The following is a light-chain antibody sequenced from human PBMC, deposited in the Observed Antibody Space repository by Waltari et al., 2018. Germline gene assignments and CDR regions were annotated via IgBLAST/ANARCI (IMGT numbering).Light chain of an antibody. V-gene: IGLV2-8*01. Sequence: QSALTQPPSASGSPGQSVTISCPGTSSDVGVYSYVSWYQHHPGKAPKLIIYAVYKRPSGVPDRFSGSKSGNTASLTVSGLQAEDEADYYCSSYAGSNNLGVFGTGTKVTVL. CDR3: SSYAGSNNLGV. J-gene: IGLJ1*01. CDR2: AVY. CDR1: SSDVGVYSY.